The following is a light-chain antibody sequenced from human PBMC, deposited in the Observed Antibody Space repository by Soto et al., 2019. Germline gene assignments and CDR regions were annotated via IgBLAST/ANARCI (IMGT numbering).Light chain of an antibody. J-gene: IGKJ1*01. CDR2: GAS. CDR3: QQSYSTPRT. V-gene: IGKV3-15*01. CDR1: QSVRSH. Sequence: EIVMTQSPATLSVSPGERATLSCRASQSVRSHLAWYQQKPGQAPRLLIYGASTWATGIPARFSGSGSGTDFTLTISSLQPEDFATYYCQQSYSTPRTFGQGTKVDIK.